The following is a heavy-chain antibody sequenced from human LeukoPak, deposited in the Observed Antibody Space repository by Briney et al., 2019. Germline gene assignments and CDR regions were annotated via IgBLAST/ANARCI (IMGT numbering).Heavy chain of an antibody. Sequence: GGSLRLSCAASGFTFSSYFLTWVRQAPGKGLEWVANIKEDGSEKQYVDSVKGRFTISRDNAKNPLYLQMNSLRAEDTAVYYCARDRAVAGLFDSWGQGTLVTVSS. CDR2: IKEDGSEK. D-gene: IGHD6-19*01. CDR1: GFTFSSYF. V-gene: IGHV3-7*01. J-gene: IGHJ4*02. CDR3: ARDRAVAGLFDS.